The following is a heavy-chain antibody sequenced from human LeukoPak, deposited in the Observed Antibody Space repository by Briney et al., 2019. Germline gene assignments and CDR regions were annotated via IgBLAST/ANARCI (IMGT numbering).Heavy chain of an antibody. J-gene: IGHJ4*02. CDR2: ISHSGNT. CDR1: GGSFTDYY. D-gene: IGHD4-11*01. Sequence: KPSETLSLTCAVYGGSFTDYYWNWIRQFPGKGLEWIGEISHSGNTNCNPSLESRVTISMDTSNYQFSLKPSSVTAADTAVYYCARGSRLPLDYWGQGSLVTVSS. CDR3: ARGSRLPLDY. V-gene: IGHV4-34*01.